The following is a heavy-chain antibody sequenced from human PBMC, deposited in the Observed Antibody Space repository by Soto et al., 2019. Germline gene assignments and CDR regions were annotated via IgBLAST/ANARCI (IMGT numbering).Heavy chain of an antibody. CDR3: AKETGYSYGFQPNALDV. CDR1: GFTFSRYA. D-gene: IGHD5-18*01. V-gene: IGHV3-23*01. CDR2: ISSRGDRT. J-gene: IGHJ6*02. Sequence: GGSLRLSCAGSGFTFSRYAMNWFRQAPGKGLEWVSIISSRGDRTSYAESVKGRFTISRDDSKNTLFLHMNSLGAEDTAVYYCAKETGYSYGFQPNALDVWGQGTTVTVSS.